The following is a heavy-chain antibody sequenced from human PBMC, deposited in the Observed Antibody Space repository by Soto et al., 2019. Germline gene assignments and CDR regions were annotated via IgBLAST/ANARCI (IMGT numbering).Heavy chain of an antibody. J-gene: IGHJ6*02. CDR1: GGSFSGYY. V-gene: IGHV4-34*01. CDR2: INHSGST. Sequence: NPSETLSLTCAVYGGSFSGYYWSWIRQPPGKGLEWIGEINHSGSTNYNPSLKSRVTISVDTSKNQFSLKLSSVTAADTAVYYCARFEVGTVLGAGSANYYYYGMDVWGQGTTVTVSS. D-gene: IGHD3-10*01. CDR3: ARFEVGTVLGAGSANYYYYGMDV.